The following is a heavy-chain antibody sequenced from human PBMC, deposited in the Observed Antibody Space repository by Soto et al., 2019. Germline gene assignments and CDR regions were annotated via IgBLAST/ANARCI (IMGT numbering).Heavy chain of an antibody. CDR1: GGSMSPYY. J-gene: IGHJ4*02. CDR2: IYYSGST. V-gene: IGHV4-59*01. Sequence: SETLSLTCTVSGGSMSPYYWGWIRQPPGKGLEWIAYIYYSGSTNYNPSLKSRVTISVDTSKNQFSLKLRSVTAADTALYFCARERFQDFGVEYDDYWGQGTLVTVSS. CDR3: ARERFQDFGVEYDDY. D-gene: IGHD3-3*01.